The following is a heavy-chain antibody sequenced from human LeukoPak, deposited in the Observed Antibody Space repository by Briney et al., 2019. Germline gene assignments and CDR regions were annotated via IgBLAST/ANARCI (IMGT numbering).Heavy chain of an antibody. V-gene: IGHV1-18*01. J-gene: IGHJ3*02. CDR1: GYTFTSYG. Sequence: ASVKVSCKASGYTFTSYGISWVRQAPGQGLEWMGWISTYNGNTNYAQKLQGRVTMTTDTSTSTAYMELRGLRSEDTAVYYCARVEYYYDSSGYPDIWGQGTMVTVSS. CDR2: ISTYNGNT. CDR3: ARVEYYYDSSGYPDI. D-gene: IGHD3-22*01.